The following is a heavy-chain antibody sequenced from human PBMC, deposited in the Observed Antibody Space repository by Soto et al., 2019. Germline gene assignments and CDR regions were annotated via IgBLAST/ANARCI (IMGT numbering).Heavy chain of an antibody. J-gene: IGHJ4*02. Sequence: SETLSLTCTVSGGSISSYYWSWIRQPPGKGLEWIGYIYYSGSTNYNPSLKSRVTISVDTSKNQFSLKLSSVTAADTAVYYCARADPKAYCGGDCYSHYFDYWGQGTLVTVSS. CDR2: IYYSGST. V-gene: IGHV4-59*01. CDR1: GGSISSYY. CDR3: ARADPKAYCGGDCYSHYFDY. D-gene: IGHD2-21*02.